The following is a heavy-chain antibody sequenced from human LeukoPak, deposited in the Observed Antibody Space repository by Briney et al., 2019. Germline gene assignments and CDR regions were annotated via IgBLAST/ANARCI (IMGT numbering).Heavy chain of an antibody. CDR3: ARSYCGGGSCYSAFDQ. V-gene: IGHV4-59*01. CDR2: MYNSGST. CDR1: GGSISTYY. D-gene: IGHD2-15*01. J-gene: IGHJ5*02. Sequence: SETLSLTCTVSGGSISTYYWSWIRQPPGKGLEWIGYMYNSGSTNYNPSLKSRVTISVDTSKNQFSLKLSSVTAADTAVYYCARSYCGGGSCYSAFDQWGQGTLVTVSS.